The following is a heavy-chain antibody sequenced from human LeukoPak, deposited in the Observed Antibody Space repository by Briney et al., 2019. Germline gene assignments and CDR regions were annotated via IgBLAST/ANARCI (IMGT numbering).Heavy chain of an antibody. Sequence: PSETLSLTCTVSGGSISSSNCYWGWIRQPPGKGLEWIGSISNSGTTYYNPSLKSRVTISVETSKNQFSLRLTSVTAADTAVYYCARDGRWFGPMYYFDYWGQGTLATVSS. CDR1: GGSISSSNCY. CDR2: ISNSGTT. CDR3: ARDGRWFGPMYYFDY. J-gene: IGHJ4*02. D-gene: IGHD3-10*01. V-gene: IGHV4-39*07.